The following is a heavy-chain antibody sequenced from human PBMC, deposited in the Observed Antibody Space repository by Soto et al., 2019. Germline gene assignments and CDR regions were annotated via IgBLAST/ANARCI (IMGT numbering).Heavy chain of an antibody. J-gene: IGHJ3*02. CDR3: ARDALRGNDAFDI. Sequence: SQTLSLTCAISGDSVSSNRAAWNWIRQSPSRGLEWLGRTYYRSKWYHDYAVSVKSRITVNPDTSKNQFSLQLNSVTPEDTAVYYCARDALRGNDAFDIWDQGIMVTVSS. CDR2: TYYRSKWYH. CDR1: GDSVSSNRAA. D-gene: IGHD4-17*01. V-gene: IGHV6-1*01.